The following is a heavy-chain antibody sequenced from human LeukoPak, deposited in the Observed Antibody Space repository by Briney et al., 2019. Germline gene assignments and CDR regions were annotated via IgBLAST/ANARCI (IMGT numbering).Heavy chain of an antibody. D-gene: IGHD3-3*01. Sequence: SETLSLTCTVSGGSFSSSTSYWGWIRQPPGKGLEWIGSVYYTGSNYYNPSLRSRIAMSVDTSKNQFSLKLSSVTAADTAVYYCARGFLEWLLPFWYFDLWGRGTLVTVSS. V-gene: IGHV4-39*01. CDR3: ARGFLEWLLPFWYFDL. J-gene: IGHJ2*01. CDR1: GGSFSSSTSY. CDR2: VYYTGSN.